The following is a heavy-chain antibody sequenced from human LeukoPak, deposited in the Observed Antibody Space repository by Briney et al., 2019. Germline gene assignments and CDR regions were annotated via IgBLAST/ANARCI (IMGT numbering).Heavy chain of an antibody. D-gene: IGHD6-19*01. CDR3: ARAPYSYSSGWYGHYYYGMDV. J-gene: IGHJ6*02. V-gene: IGHV4-34*01. CDR1: GXSFSGYY. CDR2: INHSGST. Sequence: SETLSLTCAVYGXSFSGYYWSWIRQPPGKGLEWIGEINHSGSTNYNPSLKSRVTISVDTSKNQFSLKLSSVTAADTAVYYCARAPYSYSSGWYGHYYYGMDVWGQGTTVTVSS.